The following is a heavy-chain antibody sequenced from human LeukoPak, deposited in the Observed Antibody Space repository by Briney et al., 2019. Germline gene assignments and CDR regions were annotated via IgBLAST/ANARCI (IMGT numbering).Heavy chain of an antibody. D-gene: IGHD6-6*01. CDR3: ARLQGGSSSNWFDP. CDR2: IIPIFGTA. CDR1: GGTFSSYA. V-gene: IGHV1-69*05. J-gene: IGHJ5*02. Sequence: SVKVSCKASGGTFSSYAISWVRQAPGQGLEWMGGIIPIFGTANYAQKFQGRVTMTRDTSTSTVYMELSSLRSEDTAVYYCARLQGGSSSNWFDPWGQGTLVTVSS.